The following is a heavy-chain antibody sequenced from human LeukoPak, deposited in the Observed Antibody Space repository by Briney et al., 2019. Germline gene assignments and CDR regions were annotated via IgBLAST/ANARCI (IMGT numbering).Heavy chain of an antibody. J-gene: IGHJ5*02. V-gene: IGHV4-38-2*02. CDR2: IYHSGYT. Sequence: SETLSLTCAVSGYSISNGYYWGWIRQPPGKGLEWIVTIYHSGYTYYNPSLKSRVTISLDTSKNQFSLKLTSVTAAYTAVNYCARDACDYGGNPINFFDPWGQGTLVTVSS. CDR3: ARDACDYGGNPINFFDP. CDR1: GYSISNGYY. D-gene: IGHD4-23*01.